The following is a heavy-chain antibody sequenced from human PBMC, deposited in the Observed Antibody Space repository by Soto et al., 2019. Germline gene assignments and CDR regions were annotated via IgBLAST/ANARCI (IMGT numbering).Heavy chain of an antibody. CDR1: GGSISSNY. CDR2: VYNSGST. D-gene: IGHD6-13*01. CDR3: ARYRREAVAGYTLDN. Sequence: SSETLSLTCTVSGGSISSNYWTWIRQPPGKGLEWIEYVYNSGSTNYNPSLKSRVTISEDTSKSQFSLKVNSMTAADTAVYYCARYRREAVAGYTLDNWGQGILVTVSS. J-gene: IGHJ4*02. V-gene: IGHV4-59*01.